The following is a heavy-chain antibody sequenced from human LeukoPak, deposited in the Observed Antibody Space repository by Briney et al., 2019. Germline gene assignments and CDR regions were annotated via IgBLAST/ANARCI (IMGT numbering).Heavy chain of an antibody. CDR2: ISAYNGNT. CDR1: GYTFTSYG. D-gene: IGHD3-22*01. CDR3: ARPDSSGYYYVSIAFDI. J-gene: IGHJ3*02. V-gene: IGHV1-18*01. Sequence: ASVKVSCKASGYTFTSYGISWVRQAPGQGLEWMGWISAYNGNTNYAQKLQGRVTMTRDTSTSTVYMELSSLRSEDTAVYYCARPDSSGYYYVSIAFDIWGQGTMVTVSS.